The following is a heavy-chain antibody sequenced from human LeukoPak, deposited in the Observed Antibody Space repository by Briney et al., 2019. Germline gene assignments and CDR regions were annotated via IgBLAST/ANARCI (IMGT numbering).Heavy chain of an antibody. J-gene: IGHJ4*02. CDR3: ARQREYYESSGYYSFDY. Sequence: PSETLSLTCTVSGGSISPYYWSWIRQPPGKGLEWIGYMSYSGITNYNPSLKSRVTISVDTSKNQFSLKLSSVTAADTAVYYCARQREYYESSGYYSFDYWGQGTLVTVSS. CDR2: MSYSGIT. CDR1: GGSISPYY. V-gene: IGHV4-59*08. D-gene: IGHD3-22*01.